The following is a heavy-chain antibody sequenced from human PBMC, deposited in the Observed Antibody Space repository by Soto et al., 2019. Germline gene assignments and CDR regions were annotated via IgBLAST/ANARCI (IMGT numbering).Heavy chain of an antibody. Sequence: SETLSLTCTVSGGSISSSSYYWGWIRQPPGKGLEWIGSIYYSGSTYYNPSLKSRVTISVDTSKNQFSLKLSSVTAADTAVYYCASPMVRGVIGGLYYYMDVWGKGTTVTVSS. CDR2: IYYSGST. D-gene: IGHD3-10*01. J-gene: IGHJ6*03. V-gene: IGHV4-39*01. CDR1: GGSISSSSYY. CDR3: ASPMVRGVIGGLYYYMDV.